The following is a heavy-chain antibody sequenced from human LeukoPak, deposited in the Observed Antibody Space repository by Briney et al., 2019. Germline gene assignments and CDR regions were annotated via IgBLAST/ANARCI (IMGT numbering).Heavy chain of an antibody. Sequence: PGGSLRLSCAAPGFTFSSYEMNWVRQAPGKGLEWVSYISSSGSTIYYADSVKGRFTISRDNAKNSLYLQMNSLRAEDTAVYYCARDLNSYSGSYYLMDYWGQGTLVTVSS. J-gene: IGHJ4*02. CDR2: ISSSGSTI. V-gene: IGHV3-48*03. D-gene: IGHD1-26*01. CDR1: GFTFSSYE. CDR3: ARDLNSYSGSYYLMDY.